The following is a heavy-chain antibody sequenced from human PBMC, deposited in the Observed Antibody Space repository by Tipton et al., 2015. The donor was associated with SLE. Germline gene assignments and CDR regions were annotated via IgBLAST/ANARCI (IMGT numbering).Heavy chain of an antibody. CDR2: INPNSGRT. CDR1: GYTLTGYY. Sequence: QLVQSGAEVKKPGASVKVSCKASGYTLTGYYMHWVRQAPGQGLEWMGWINPNSGRTNYAQKFQGRVTMTRDTSISTAYMELSRLRSYDTAVYYCAKFAVGYYSGKDVWGQGTTVSVSS. J-gene: IGHJ6*02. V-gene: IGHV1-2*02. CDR3: AKFAVGYYSGKDV. D-gene: IGHD3-16*01.